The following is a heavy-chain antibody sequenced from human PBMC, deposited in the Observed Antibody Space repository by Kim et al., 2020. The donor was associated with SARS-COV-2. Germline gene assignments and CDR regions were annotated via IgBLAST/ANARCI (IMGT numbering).Heavy chain of an antibody. Sequence: RWVGQAPGKGLEWQGGYTPIVDTAKYEQKLQGRVTITADESTSTAYMELSSLRSEDTAVYYCARTSDYDSSGYYSGYWGQGTLVTVSS. J-gene: IGHJ4*02. V-gene: IGHV1-69*01. CDR3: ARTSDYDSSGYYSGY. CDR2: YTPIVDTA. D-gene: IGHD3-22*01.